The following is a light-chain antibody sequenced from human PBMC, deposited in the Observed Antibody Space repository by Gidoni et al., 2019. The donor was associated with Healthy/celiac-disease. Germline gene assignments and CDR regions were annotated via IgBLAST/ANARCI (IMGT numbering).Light chain of an antibody. V-gene: IGKV3-20*01. CDR1: QSVSSSY. CDR2: GAS. CDR3: QQYGSSPLFT. Sequence: EIVLTQSPGTLSLPPGERATLSCRASQSVSSSYLAWYQQKPGQPPRLRIYGASSRATGIPDRFSGSGSGTDFTLTISRLEPEDFAVYYCQQYGSSPLFTFGPXTKVDIK. J-gene: IGKJ3*01.